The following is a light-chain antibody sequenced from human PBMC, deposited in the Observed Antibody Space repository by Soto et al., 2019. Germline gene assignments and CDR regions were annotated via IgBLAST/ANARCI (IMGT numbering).Light chain of an antibody. CDR2: GET. V-gene: IGKV3D-15*01. Sequence: EIVMTQSPATLSVSPGERATLSCRASQSVISNLAWYQPTPGQPPRLLIYGETFRATGIPDRFSGSGSGTDFTLTINRLEPEDFAVYYCQWSGDSVSFGGGTKVDIK. J-gene: IGKJ4*01. CDR3: QWSGDSVS. CDR1: QSVISN.